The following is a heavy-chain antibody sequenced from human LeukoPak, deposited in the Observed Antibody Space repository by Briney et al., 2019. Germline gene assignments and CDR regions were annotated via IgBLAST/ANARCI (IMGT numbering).Heavy chain of an antibody. J-gene: IGHJ4*02. D-gene: IGHD6-13*01. CDR1: GYTFTSNY. CDR2: ISPSGGST. Sequence: GASVKVSCKAFGYTFTSNYMHWVRQAPGQGPEWMGVISPSGGSTTYAQKFQGRVTLTRDMSTSTDYLELSSLRSEDTAVYYCARDSWFSIAAAGSGGDFDYWGQGTLVTVSS. CDR3: ARDSWFSIAAAGSGGDFDY. V-gene: IGHV1-46*01.